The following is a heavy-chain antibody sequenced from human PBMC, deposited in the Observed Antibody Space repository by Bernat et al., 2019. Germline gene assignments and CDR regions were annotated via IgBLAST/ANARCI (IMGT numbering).Heavy chain of an antibody. J-gene: IGHJ4*02. CDR2: ISYGGST. V-gene: IGHV4-31*11. D-gene: IGHD6-13*01. Sequence: LQESGPGLVRPSQTLSLICAASGGSIGDDGNYWGWIRQHPGKGLEWIGYISYGGSTFYNPSLKSRVSLSVDKSKNEFSLRLTSATAADTAIYFCARVAYSSSWHYFDYWGQGTLVTVSS. CDR1: GGSIGDDGNY. CDR3: ARVAYSSSWHYFDY.